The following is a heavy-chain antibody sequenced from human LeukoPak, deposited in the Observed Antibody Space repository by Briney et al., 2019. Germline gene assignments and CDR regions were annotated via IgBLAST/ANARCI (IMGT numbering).Heavy chain of an antibody. V-gene: IGHV1-69*05. CDR2: IIPIFGTA. CDR3: ARATYSSGWYLLYYFDY. Sequence: SVKVSCKASGGTFSSYAISWVRQAPGQGLEWTGGIIPIFGTANYAQKFQGRVTITTDESTSTAYMELSSLRSEDTAVYYCARATYSSGWYLLYYFDYWGQGTLVTVSS. D-gene: IGHD6-19*01. J-gene: IGHJ4*02. CDR1: GGTFSSYA.